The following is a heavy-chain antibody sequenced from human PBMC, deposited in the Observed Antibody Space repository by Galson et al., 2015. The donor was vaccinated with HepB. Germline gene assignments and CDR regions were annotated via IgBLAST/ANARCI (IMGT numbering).Heavy chain of an antibody. Sequence: QSRSQVTKPGKSLMIACTGSGYTFTSYWIGWGRQMPGEGLVWMGSIYPGESDSRYTQSFEGQVTNSADNRPTTAYLQWNALKASDSAIYFCARQSETGAGVDPWGQGTLVIVSA. J-gene: IGHJ5*02. CDR3: ARQSETGAGVDP. D-gene: IGHD7-27*01. CDR1: GYTFTSYW. V-gene: IGHV5-51*04. CDR2: IYPGESDS.